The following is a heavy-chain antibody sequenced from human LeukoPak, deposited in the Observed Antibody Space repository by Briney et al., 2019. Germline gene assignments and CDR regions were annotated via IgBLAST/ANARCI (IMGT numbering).Heavy chain of an antibody. Sequence: GESLKISCKGSGYRFISYWIAWVRQMPGKGLEWMGIIYLGDSDNSHSPSFQGQVTISADKSISTAYLQWSSLKASDTAMYYCARHWGDIAGAGTGAFDIWGQGTKVTVSS. V-gene: IGHV5-51*01. CDR2: IYLGDSDN. CDR1: GYRFISYW. J-gene: IGHJ3*02. CDR3: ARHWGDIAGAGTGAFDI. D-gene: IGHD6-13*01.